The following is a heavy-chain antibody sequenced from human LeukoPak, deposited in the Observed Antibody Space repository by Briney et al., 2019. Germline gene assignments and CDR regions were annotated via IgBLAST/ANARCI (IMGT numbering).Heavy chain of an antibody. CDR1: GFTFRNYA. D-gene: IGHD1-26*01. J-gene: IGHJ4*02. V-gene: IGHV3-23*01. CDR2: ISDSGGST. Sequence: GGSLRVSRAASGFTFRNYAMCSVRQAPGKGLEWVSEISDSGGSTHYTGSVKGRFTVSRDKSKNTLYLQMNSLRADDTAVYYCAKVGVGARSLYFWGPGTLVTVSS. CDR3: AKVGVGARSLYF.